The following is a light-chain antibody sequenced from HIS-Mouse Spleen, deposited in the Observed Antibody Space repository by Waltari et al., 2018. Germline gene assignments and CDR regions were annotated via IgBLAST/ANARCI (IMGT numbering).Light chain of an antibody. V-gene: IGLV2-11*01. Sequence: QSALTQPRSVSGSPGQSVTISCTGTSSDFGGYNYVLWYQQHPGKAPKLRIYDVSKRPSGVPDRFSGSKSGNTASLTISGLQAEDEADYYCCSYAGSYTFEVVFGGGTKLTVL. CDR2: DVS. CDR3: CSYAGSYTFEVV. J-gene: IGLJ2*01. CDR1: SSDFGGYNY.